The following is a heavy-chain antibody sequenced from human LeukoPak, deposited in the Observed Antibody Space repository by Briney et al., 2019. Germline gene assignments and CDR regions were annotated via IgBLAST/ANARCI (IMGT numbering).Heavy chain of an antibody. D-gene: IGHD3-10*01. V-gene: IGHV1-2*02. CDR3: ARDWDSGENWFDP. CDR2: INPNSGGT. J-gene: IGHJ5*02. CDR1: GYTFTGYY. Sequence: ASVKVSCKASGYTFTGYYMHWVRQAPGQGLEWMGWINPNSGGTNYAQKFQGRVTMTRDTSISTAYMELSRLRSDDMAVYYCARDWDSGENWFDPWGQGTLVTVSS.